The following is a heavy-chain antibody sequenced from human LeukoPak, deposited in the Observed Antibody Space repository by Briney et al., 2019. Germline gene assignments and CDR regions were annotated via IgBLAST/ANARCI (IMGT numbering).Heavy chain of an antibody. D-gene: IGHD3-9*01. CDR3: ANLITRSLFDWLLDYYGMDV. Sequence: SETLSLTCTVSGGSISSSSYYWGWIRQPPGKGLEWIGSIYYSGSTYFNPSLKSRVTISVDTSKNQFSLKLSSVAAADTAVYYCANLITRSLFDWLLDYYGMDVWGQGTTVTVSS. CDR1: GGSISSSSYY. CDR2: IYYSGST. J-gene: IGHJ6*02. V-gene: IGHV4-39*01.